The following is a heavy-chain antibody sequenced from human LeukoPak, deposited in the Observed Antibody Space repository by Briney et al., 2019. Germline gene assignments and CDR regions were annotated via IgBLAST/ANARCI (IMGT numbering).Heavy chain of an antibody. CDR3: ARGPRNDP. J-gene: IGHJ5*02. CDR2: VHPNGGNT. D-gene: IGHD1-14*01. V-gene: IGHV1-8*01. CDR1: GYPFTTWE. Sequence: ASVTVSCKTSGYPFTTWEINWVRQAAGQGLEWMGWVHPNGGNTAYAQKFQGRVTMTRDTSISTAYMELSGLTSDDTAVYFCARGPRNDPWGQGTLVTVSS.